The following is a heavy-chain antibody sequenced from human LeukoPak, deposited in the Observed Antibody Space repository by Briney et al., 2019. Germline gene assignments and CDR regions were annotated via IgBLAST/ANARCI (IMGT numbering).Heavy chain of an antibody. J-gene: IGHJ4*02. CDR3: ARVAGNCGGDCYRLVY. Sequence: ASVKVSCKASGYTFTTYDINWVRQATGQGLEWMAWMNPNSGNTGYAQKFQGRVTMTRNTSISTAYMELSSLRSGDTAVYYCARVAGNCGGDCYRLVYWGQGTLVTVAS. CDR2: MNPNSGNT. CDR1: GYTFTTYD. D-gene: IGHD2-21*01. V-gene: IGHV1-8*01.